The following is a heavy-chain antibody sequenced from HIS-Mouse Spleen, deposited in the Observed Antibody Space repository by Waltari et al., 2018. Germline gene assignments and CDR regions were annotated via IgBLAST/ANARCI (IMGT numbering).Heavy chain of an antibody. CDR2: INHSGST. D-gene: IGHD4-4*01. J-gene: IGHJ4*02. V-gene: IGHV4-34*01. CDR3: ARDPSVTNYFDY. CDR1: GGSFSGYY. Sequence: QVQLQQWGAGLLKPSETLSLTCAVYGGSFSGYYWSWIRQPPGKGLEWIGEINHSGSTNYNPSLKSRVTISVDTSKNQFSLKLSSVTAADTAVYYCARDPSVTNYFDYWGQGTLVTVSS.